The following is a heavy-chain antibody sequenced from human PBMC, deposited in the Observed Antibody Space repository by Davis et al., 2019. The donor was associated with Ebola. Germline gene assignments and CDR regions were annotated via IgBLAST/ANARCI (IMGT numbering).Heavy chain of an antibody. J-gene: IGHJ5*02. CDR2: IYYSRST. D-gene: IGHD2-15*01. Sequence: PSETLSLTCTVSGGSVSSGSYYWSWIRQPPGKGLEWIGYIYYSRSTNYNPSLKSRVTISVDTSKNQFSLKLSSVTAADTAVYYCARVAATPWNNWFDPWGQGTLVTVSS. CDR3: ARVAATPWNNWFDP. V-gene: IGHV4-61*01. CDR1: GGSVSSGSYY.